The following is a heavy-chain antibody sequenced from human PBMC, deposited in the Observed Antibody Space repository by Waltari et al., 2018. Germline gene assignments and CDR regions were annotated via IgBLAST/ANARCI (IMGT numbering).Heavy chain of an antibody. CDR2: IYHGGRT. Sequence: QVQLQESGPGLVKPSETLSLTCAVSGYSISSGSYWGRIRQPPGKGREWIGSIYHGGRTYYKPPPNRRATISVDTAKNQFSLQLSSVTAADTAVYYCARHLSGGLDYWGQGTLVTVSS. V-gene: IGHV4-38-2*01. CDR3: ARHLSGGLDY. J-gene: IGHJ4*02. D-gene: IGHD6-19*01. CDR1: GYSISSGSY.